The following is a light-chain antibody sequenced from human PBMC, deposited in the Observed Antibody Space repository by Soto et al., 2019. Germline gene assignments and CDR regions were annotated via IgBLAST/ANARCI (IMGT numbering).Light chain of an antibody. J-gene: IGKJ5*01. V-gene: IGKV3-15*01. CDR1: QSVRGN. CDR2: GAS. Sequence: EILMTQSPCTLSVSPGEGATLSCRASQSVRGNLAWYKQKPGQSPRLLIYGASSRATGIPARFSGSGSGTEFTLTISSLKSEDFAVYYCQQYNNWPLTFGQGTRLEIK. CDR3: QQYNNWPLT.